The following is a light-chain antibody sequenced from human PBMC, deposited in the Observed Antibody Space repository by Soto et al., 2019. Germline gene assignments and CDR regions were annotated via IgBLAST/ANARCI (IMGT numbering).Light chain of an antibody. V-gene: IGKV1-39*01. CDR3: QQNYNTPPYT. CDR2: ATT. J-gene: IGKJ2*01. CDR1: QTVISY. Sequence: DIQLTQSPSSLASSVGDRVTITCRASQTVISYLNWYQQKPGQAPKLLIYATTHLQSGVPSRFSGSGSGTEFTLTIRSLHPEDFATYFCQQNYNTPPYTFGQGTTGDIK.